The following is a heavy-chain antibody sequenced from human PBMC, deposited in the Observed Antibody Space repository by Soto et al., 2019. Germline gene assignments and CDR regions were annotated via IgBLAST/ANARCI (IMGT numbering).Heavy chain of an antibody. J-gene: IGHJ6*03. CDR3: ARGLKFTTPLVRGVNPYYHYYMDV. Sequence: QVQLVQSGAEVKKPGASVKVSCKASGYTFSSYDINWVRQATGQGLEWMGWMNPNSGDTNYPQKFQGRVNMNRNTSLTTAVLELSSLRSEDTAVYYCARGLKFTTPLVRGVNPYYHYYMDVWGEGTTVNGSS. V-gene: IGHV1-8*01. CDR1: GYTFSSYD. D-gene: IGHD3-10*01. CDR2: MNPNSGDT.